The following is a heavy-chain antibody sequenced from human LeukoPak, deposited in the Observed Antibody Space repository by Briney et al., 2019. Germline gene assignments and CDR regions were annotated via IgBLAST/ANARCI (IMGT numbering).Heavy chain of an antibody. CDR3: AKDGYCSGGSCLYMDV. V-gene: IGHV3-30*18. J-gene: IGHJ6*03. Sequence: GGSLRLPCAASGFTFNNYGMHWVRQAPGKGLEWVAVISYDGSNKYYADSVKGRFTISRDNSKNTLYLQMNSLRAEDTAVYYCAKDGYCSGGSCLYMDVWGKGTTVTVSS. CDR1: GFTFNNYG. CDR2: ISYDGSNK. D-gene: IGHD2-15*01.